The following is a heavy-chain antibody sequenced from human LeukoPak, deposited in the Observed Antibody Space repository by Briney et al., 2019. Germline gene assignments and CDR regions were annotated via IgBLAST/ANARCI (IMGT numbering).Heavy chain of an antibody. Sequence: GGSLRLSCAASGVTLSKYWMHWVRQAPGKGLMWVSRIKNDGSSTTYADSVKGRFTISRDNAKNTLYLQMNSLRAEDTAVYYCVREPYCSGGSCYTSGFDCWGQGTLVTVSS. CDR1: GVTLSKYW. CDR3: VREPYCSGGSCYTSGFDC. V-gene: IGHV3-74*01. J-gene: IGHJ4*02. D-gene: IGHD2-15*01. CDR2: IKNDGSST.